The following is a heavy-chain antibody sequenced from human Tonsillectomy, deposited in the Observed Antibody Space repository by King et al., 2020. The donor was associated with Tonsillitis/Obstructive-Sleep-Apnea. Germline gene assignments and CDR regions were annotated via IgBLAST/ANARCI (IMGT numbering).Heavy chain of an antibody. CDR1: RFRFDEYA. CDR2: ISWNGGYR. Sequence: VQLVESGGGLVQPGRSLRLSCAASRFRFDEYAMHWVRQAPGKGLEWVSGISWNGGYRAYADSVKGRFTISRDNAKSSLYLQMNSLRADDTALYYGAKSGRYDILTGRFDYWGQGTLVTVSS. CDR3: AKSGRYDILTGRFDY. V-gene: IGHV3-9*01. J-gene: IGHJ4*02. D-gene: IGHD3-9*01.